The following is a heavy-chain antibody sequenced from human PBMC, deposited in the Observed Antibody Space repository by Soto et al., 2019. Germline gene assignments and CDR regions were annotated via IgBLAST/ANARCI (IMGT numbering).Heavy chain of an antibody. D-gene: IGHD3-10*01. CDR2: IKQDGSEK. J-gene: IGHJ6*02. V-gene: IGHV3-7*01. CDR1: GFTFISYW. Sequence: GWSLRLACASSGFTFISYWMSWVRQAPGKGLEWVANIKQDGSEKYYVDSVKGRFTISRDNAKNSLYLQMNSLRAEDTAVYYCARDGSGSYYNYYYGMDVWGQGTTVTVSS. CDR3: ARDGSGSYYNYYYGMDV.